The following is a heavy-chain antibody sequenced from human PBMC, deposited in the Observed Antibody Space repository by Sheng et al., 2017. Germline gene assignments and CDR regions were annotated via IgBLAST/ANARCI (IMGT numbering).Heavy chain of an antibody. CDR2: IQTDGTTT. V-gene: IGHV3-74*02. Sequence: VQLVESGGGVVQPGRSLRLSCAVSGSHTVWLHWIRQAPGKGPMWISRIQTDGTTTNYADSVRGRFTISRDDAKNTLYLQMNSLRVEDTAVYYCAADNWGPAYWGQGSLVSVST. D-gene: IGHD7-27*01. CDR1: GSHTVW. J-gene: IGHJ4*02. CDR3: AADNWGPAY.